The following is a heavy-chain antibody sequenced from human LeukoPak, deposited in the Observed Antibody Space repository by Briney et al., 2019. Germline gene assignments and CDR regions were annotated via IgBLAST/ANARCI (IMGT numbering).Heavy chain of an antibody. CDR2: INPNSGGT. D-gene: IGHD2-2*01. V-gene: IGHV1-2*02. Sequence: ASVKVSCKASGYTFTGYFMHWMRQAPGQGLEWMGWINPNSGGTNYAQKFQGRVTMTRDTSISTAYMELSRLRSDDTAVYSCASSIVYCSSTSCYFNWGQGTLVTVSS. J-gene: IGHJ4*02. CDR3: ASSIVYCSSTSCYFN. CDR1: GYTFTGYF.